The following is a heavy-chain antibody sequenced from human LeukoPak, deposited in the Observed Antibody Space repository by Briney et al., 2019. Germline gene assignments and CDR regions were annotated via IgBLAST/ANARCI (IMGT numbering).Heavy chain of an antibody. CDR2: IIPILGIA. D-gene: IGHD5-12*01. Sequence: SVKVSCKASGGTFSSYTISWVRQAPGQGLEWMGRIIPILGIANYAQKFQGRVTITTDESTSTAYMELSSLRSEDTAVYYCARVYSGYCDFDYWGQGTLVTVSS. J-gene: IGHJ4*02. V-gene: IGHV1-69*02. CDR1: GGTFSSYT. CDR3: ARVYSGYCDFDY.